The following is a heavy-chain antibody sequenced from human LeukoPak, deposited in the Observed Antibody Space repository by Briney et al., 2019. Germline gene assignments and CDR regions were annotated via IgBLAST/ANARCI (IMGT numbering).Heavy chain of an antibody. Sequence: GGSLRLSCAASGFTFSSYAMSWVRQAPGKGLEWVSAISGSGGSTYYADSVKGRITISRDNSKNTLYLQMNSLRAEDTAVYYCAKDEAGYYGSGTFDYWGQGTLVTVSS. CDR2: ISGSGGST. CDR1: GFTFSSYA. J-gene: IGHJ4*02. D-gene: IGHD3-10*01. CDR3: AKDEAGYYGSGTFDY. V-gene: IGHV3-23*01.